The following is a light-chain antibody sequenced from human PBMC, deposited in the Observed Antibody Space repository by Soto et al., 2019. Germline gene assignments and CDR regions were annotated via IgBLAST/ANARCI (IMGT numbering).Light chain of an antibody. CDR3: QQYGSSPLT. Sequence: EIVLTQSPGTLSLSPGERATLSCRASQRVSSSYLAWYQQKPGQAPRPLIYGASSRAIGIPDRFSGSGSGTDFTLTISRLEPEDFAVYYCQQYGSSPLTFGQGTKVEIK. CDR1: QRVSSSY. CDR2: GAS. J-gene: IGKJ1*01. V-gene: IGKV3-20*01.